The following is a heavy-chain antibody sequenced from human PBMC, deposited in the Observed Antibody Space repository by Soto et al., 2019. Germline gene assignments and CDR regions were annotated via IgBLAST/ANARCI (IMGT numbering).Heavy chain of an antibody. V-gene: IGHV3-33*01. CDR1: GFTFSSYG. J-gene: IGHJ6*02. D-gene: IGHD3-3*01. CDR3: ARPRRTHSYYDFWSGPERDYYYYYGMDV. CDR2: IWYDGSNK. Sequence: QVQLVESGGGVVQPGRSLRLSCAASGFTFSSYGMHWVRQAPGKGLEWVAVIWYDGSNKYYADSVKGRFTISRDNSKNTLYLQMNSLRAEDTAVYYCARPRRTHSYYDFWSGPERDYYYYYGMDVWGQGTTVTVSS.